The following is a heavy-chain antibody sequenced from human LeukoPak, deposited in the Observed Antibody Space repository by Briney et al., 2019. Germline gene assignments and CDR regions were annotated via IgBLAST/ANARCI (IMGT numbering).Heavy chain of an antibody. J-gene: IGHJ6*02. Sequence: SETLSLTCTVSGGSISGSSYYWGWIRQPPGKGLEWIGSIYYSGSTYYNPSLKSRVTISVDTSKNQFSLKLSSVTAADTAVYYCLQQLEDYYYYGMDVWGQGTTVTVSS. D-gene: IGHD6-13*01. CDR2: IYYSGST. V-gene: IGHV4-39*01. CDR1: GGSISGSSYY. CDR3: LQQLEDYYYYGMDV.